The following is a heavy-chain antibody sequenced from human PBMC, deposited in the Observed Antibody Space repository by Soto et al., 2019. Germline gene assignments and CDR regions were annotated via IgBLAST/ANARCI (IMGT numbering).Heavy chain of an antibody. CDR3: ARDVGQYYYDSSGYRNWFDP. D-gene: IGHD3-22*01. V-gene: IGHV1-18*01. CDR1: GYTFTSYG. CDR2: ISAYNGNT. Sequence: ASVKVSCKASGYTFTSYGISWVRQAPGQGLEWMGWISAYNGNTNYAQKLQGRVTMTTDTSTSTAYMELRSLRSDDTAVYYCARDVGQYYYDSSGYRNWFDPWGQGTLVTVSS. J-gene: IGHJ5*02.